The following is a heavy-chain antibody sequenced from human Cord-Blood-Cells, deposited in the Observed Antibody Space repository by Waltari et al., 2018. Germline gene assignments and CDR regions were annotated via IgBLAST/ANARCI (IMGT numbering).Heavy chain of an antibody. V-gene: IGHV4-34*01. CDR2: INHSGST. J-gene: IGHJ4*02. D-gene: IGHD2-2*01. Sequence: QLQLQQGGPGLLKPSATVSLTCAVYGGPFSGYYWRWIRQPPGKGLEWIGEINHSGSTNYNPSLKSRVTISVDTSKNQFSLKLSSVTAADTAVYYCARGGNVVVPAAIEEIDYWGQGTLVTVSS. CDR3: ARGGNVVVPAAIEEIDY. CDR1: GGPFSGYY.